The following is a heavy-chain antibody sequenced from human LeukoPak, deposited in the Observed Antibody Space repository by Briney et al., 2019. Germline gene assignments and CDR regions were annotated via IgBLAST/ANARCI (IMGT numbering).Heavy chain of an antibody. CDR1: GFTFSSYS. J-gene: IGHJ4*02. CDR3: AKDLTGSGWRFDY. D-gene: IGHD6-19*01. V-gene: IGHV3-48*01. CDR2: ISSSSSTI. Sequence: PGGSLRLSCAASGFTFSSYSMNWVRQAPGKGLEWVSYISSSSSTIYYADSVKGRFTISRDNSKNTLYLQMNSLRAEDTAVYYCAKDLTGSGWRFDYWGQGTLVSVSS.